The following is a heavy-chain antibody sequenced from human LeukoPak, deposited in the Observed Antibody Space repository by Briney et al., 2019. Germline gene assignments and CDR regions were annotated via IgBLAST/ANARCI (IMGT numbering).Heavy chain of an antibody. CDR1: GYTFTGYY. Sequence: VASVKVSCTASGYTFTGYYMHWVRQAPGQGLEWMGWINPNSGGTNYAQKFQGRVTMTRDTSISTAYMELSRLRSDDTAVYYCARDLQSSSGYYYVVGYWGQGTLVTVSS. CDR2: INPNSGGT. D-gene: IGHD3-22*01. CDR3: ARDLQSSSGYYYVVGY. V-gene: IGHV1-2*02. J-gene: IGHJ4*02.